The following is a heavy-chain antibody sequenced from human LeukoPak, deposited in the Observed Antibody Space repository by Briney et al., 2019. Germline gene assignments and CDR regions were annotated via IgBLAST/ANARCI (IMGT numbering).Heavy chain of an antibody. V-gene: IGHV4-34*01. J-gene: IGHJ4*02. CDR2: INHSGST. CDR3: ARHMDQWLVFDY. D-gene: IGHD6-19*01. CDR1: GGSFSGYY. Sequence: SETLSLTCAVYGGSFSGYYWSWLRQPPGKGLEWIGEINHSGSTNYNPSLKSRVTISVDTSKNQFSLKLSSVTAADTAVYYCARHMDQWLVFDYWGQGTLVTVSS.